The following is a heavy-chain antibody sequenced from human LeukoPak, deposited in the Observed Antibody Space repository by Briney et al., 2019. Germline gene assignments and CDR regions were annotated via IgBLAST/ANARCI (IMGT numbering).Heavy chain of an antibody. V-gene: IGHV4-59*01. J-gene: IGHJ4*02. Sequence: PSETLSLTCTVSGGSISSYYWSWIRQPPGKGLAWIGYIYYSGSTNYNPSLKSRVTISVDTSKNQFSLKLNSVTAADTAVYYCARVGATGSGDFDYWGQGALVTVSS. D-gene: IGHD1-26*01. CDR3: ARVGATGSGDFDY. CDR1: GGSISSYY. CDR2: IYYSGST.